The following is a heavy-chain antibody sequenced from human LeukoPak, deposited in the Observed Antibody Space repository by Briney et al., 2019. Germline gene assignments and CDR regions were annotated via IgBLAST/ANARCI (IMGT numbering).Heavy chain of an antibody. CDR2: ISYDGSNK. CDR3: ARDYGYYYDSSSFDY. V-gene: IGHV3-30-3*01. CDR1: GFTFSSYA. D-gene: IGHD3-22*01. Sequence: GGSLRLSCAASGFTFSSYAMHWVRQAPGKGLEWVAVISYDGSNKYYADSVKGRFTISRDNSKNTLYLQMNSLRAEDTAVYYCARDYGYYYDSSSFDYWGQGTLVTVSS. J-gene: IGHJ4*02.